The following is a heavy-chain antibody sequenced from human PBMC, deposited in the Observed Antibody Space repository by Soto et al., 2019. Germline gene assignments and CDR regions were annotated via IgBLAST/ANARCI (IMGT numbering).Heavy chain of an antibody. CDR3: ARDKLETVGWPDFDY. V-gene: IGHV3-48*02. D-gene: IGHD6-19*01. CDR2: ISTSGSSI. CDR1: GFTFSSYR. J-gene: IGHJ4*02. Sequence: GESLKISCAASGFTFSSYRMNWVRQAPGKGLEWISYISTSGSSIYYADSVKGRFTISRDNAKGSLYLQMNSLRDEDTAVYYCARDKLETVGWPDFDYWGQGTLVTVSS.